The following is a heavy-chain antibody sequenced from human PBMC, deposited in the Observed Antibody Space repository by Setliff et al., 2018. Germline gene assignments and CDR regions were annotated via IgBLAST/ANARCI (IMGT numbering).Heavy chain of an antibody. CDR1: GFTFDVYD. CDR3: AKDSNGEFADY. CDR2: FSYSGGDT. V-gene: IGHV3-23*01. J-gene: IGHJ4*02. Sequence: GGSLRLSCAASGFTFDVYDLNWVRQAPGKGLEWVSAFSYSGGDTYYADSVKGRFTISRDSSKNTLYLQMNSLRADDTAKYYCAKDSNGEFADYWGQGTLVTVSS. D-gene: IGHD1-1*01.